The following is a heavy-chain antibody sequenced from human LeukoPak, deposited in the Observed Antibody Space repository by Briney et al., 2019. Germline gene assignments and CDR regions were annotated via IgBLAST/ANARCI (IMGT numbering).Heavy chain of an antibody. CDR2: ISSSGSTI. V-gene: IGHV3-48*03. J-gene: IGHJ2*01. Sequence: GGSLRLSCAASGFTFSSYEMNWVRQAPGKGLEWVSYISSSGSTIYYADSVKGRFTISRDNAKNSLYLQMNSLRAEDTAVYYCAKVPYDYVWGSYREDNNYWYFDLWGRGTLVTVSS. CDR1: GFTFSSYE. CDR3: AKVPYDYVWGSYREDNNYWYFDL. D-gene: IGHD3-16*02.